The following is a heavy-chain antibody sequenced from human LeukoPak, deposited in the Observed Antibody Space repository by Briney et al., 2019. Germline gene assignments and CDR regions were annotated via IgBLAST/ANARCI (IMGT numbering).Heavy chain of an antibody. J-gene: IGHJ5*02. V-gene: IGHV1-69*04. D-gene: IGHD3-10*01. Sequence: APVKVSCKASGGTFSSYAISWVRQAPGQGLEWMGRIIPILGIANYAQKSQGKVTITADKSTSTAYMELSSLRSEDTAVYYCARGGGYGSQKLNWFDPWGQGTLVTVSS. CDR2: IIPILGIA. CDR1: GGTFSSYA. CDR3: ARGGGYGSQKLNWFDP.